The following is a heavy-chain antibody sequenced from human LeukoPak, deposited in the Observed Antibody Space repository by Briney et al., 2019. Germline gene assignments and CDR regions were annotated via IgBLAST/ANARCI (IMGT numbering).Heavy chain of an antibody. CDR2: ISGSGGST. J-gene: IGHJ4*02. V-gene: IGHV3-23*01. CDR1: GFTFSSYA. Sequence: PGGSLRLSCAASGFTFSSYAMSWVRQAPGKGLEWVSGISGSGGSTYYADSVKGRFTISRDNSKNTLYLQMNSLRAEDTAVYYCAKGGTTYCGGDCYRFYYWGQGNMVTVSS. D-gene: IGHD2-21*01. CDR3: AKGGTTYCGGDCYRFYY.